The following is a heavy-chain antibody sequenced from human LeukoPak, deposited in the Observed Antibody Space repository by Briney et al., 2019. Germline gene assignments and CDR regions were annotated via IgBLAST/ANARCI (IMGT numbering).Heavy chain of an antibody. Sequence: GGSLRLSCAASGFTVSSNYMSWVRQAPGKGLEWVSAISGSGGSTYYADSVKGRFAISRDNSKNTLYLQMNSLRAEDTAVYYCAKAPVDRITHFDYWGQGTLVTVSS. J-gene: IGHJ4*02. V-gene: IGHV3-23*01. D-gene: IGHD1-14*01. CDR1: GFTVSSNY. CDR2: ISGSGGST. CDR3: AKAPVDRITHFDY.